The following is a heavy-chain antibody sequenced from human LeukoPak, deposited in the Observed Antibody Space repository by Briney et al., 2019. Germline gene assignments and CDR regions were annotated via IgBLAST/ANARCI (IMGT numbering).Heavy chain of an antibody. CDR1: GFTFSSYA. V-gene: IGHV3-23*01. Sequence: GGSLRLSCAASGFTFSSYAMSWVRQAPGKGLEWVSAISGSGGSTYHADSVKGRLTISRDNSKNTLYLQMNSLRAEDTAVYYCAEGSGSYYKTGYWGQGTLVTVSS. CDR2: ISGSGGST. CDR3: AEGSGSYYKTGY. D-gene: IGHD3-10*01. J-gene: IGHJ4*02.